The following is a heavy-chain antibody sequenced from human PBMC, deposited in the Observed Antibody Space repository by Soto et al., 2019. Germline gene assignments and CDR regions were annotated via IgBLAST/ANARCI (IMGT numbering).Heavy chain of an antibody. V-gene: IGHV4-30-2*01. CDR1: GGSISSGGYS. CDR2: IYHSGST. CDR3: AIYDSSGYPHDAFDI. J-gene: IGHJ3*02. D-gene: IGHD3-22*01. Sequence: SETLSLTCAVSGGSISSGGYSWSWIRQPPGKGLEWIGYIYHSGSTYYNPSLKSRVTISVDRSKNQFSLKLSSVTAADTAVYYCAIYDSSGYPHDAFDIWGQGTMVTVSS.